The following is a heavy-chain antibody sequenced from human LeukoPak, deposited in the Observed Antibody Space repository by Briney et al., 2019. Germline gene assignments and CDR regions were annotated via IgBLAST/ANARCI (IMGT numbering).Heavy chain of an antibody. CDR2: IKQDGSEE. J-gene: IGHJ4*02. CDR1: GCTFSSFW. V-gene: IGHV3-7*01. Sequence: GGSLRLSCAASGCTFSSFWMSWLRQAPGKALVWVANIKQDGSEEYYVDSVKGRFTISRDNAKNSLYLQMNSLRAEDTAVYYCARVDYYGSGSYVFDYWGQGTLVTVSS. CDR3: ARVDYYGSGSYVFDY. D-gene: IGHD3-10*01.